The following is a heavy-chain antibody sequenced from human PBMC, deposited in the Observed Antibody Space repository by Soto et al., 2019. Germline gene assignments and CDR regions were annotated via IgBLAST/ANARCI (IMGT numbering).Heavy chain of an antibody. CDR2: IYYIGNT. V-gene: IGHV4-39*01. D-gene: IGHD3-10*01. CDR1: GGSISSSRYY. CDR3: ARRDTGPGGAMDV. J-gene: IGHJ6*02. Sequence: PSETLSLTCTVSGGSISSSRYYWGWIRQPPGKGLEWIGNIYYIGNTYYKPSLKSRVTMSVDTSKNQFSLKLSSVTAADTAVYYCARRDTGPGGAMDVWGQGTTVTVSS.